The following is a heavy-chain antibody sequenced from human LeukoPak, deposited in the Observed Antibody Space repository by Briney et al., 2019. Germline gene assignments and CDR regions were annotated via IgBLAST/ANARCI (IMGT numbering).Heavy chain of an antibody. CDR3: ARGYPYYYDSSGYLSF. CDR1: GGSISSSSYY. Sequence: SETLSLTCTVSGGSISSSSYYWGWIRQPPGKGLEWIGEINHSGSTNYNPSLKSRVTISVDTSKNQFSLKLSSVTAADTAVYYCARGYPYYYDSSGYLSFWGQGTLVTVSS. V-gene: IGHV4-39*07. CDR2: INHSGST. D-gene: IGHD3-22*01. J-gene: IGHJ4*02.